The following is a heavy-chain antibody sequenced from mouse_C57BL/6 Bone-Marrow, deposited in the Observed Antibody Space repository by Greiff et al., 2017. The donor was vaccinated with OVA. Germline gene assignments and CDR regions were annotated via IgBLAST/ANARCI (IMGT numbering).Heavy chain of an antibody. Sequence: VQLQQSGAELVRPGASVKLSCTASGFNIKDDYMHWVKQRPEQGLEWIGWIDPENGDTEYTSKFQGKATITADTSSNTAYLQLSSLTSEDTAVYYCTTFYYDDDDYAMDYWGQGTSVTVSS. J-gene: IGHJ4*01. D-gene: IGHD2-4*01. CDR2: IDPENGDT. V-gene: IGHV14-4*01. CDR1: GFNIKDDY. CDR3: TTFYYDDDDYAMDY.